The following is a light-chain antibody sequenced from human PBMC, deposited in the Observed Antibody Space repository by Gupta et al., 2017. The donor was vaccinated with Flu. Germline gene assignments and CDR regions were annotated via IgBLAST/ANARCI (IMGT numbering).Light chain of an antibody. CDR2: INSDGSH. Sequence: QLVLPPSPSASAPLGASVTLTCILNSGHSKNAIAWHQQQPERGPRYLMMINSDGSHTKGDGIPDRFSGSSSAAERNLTIYSRQAEDEDDYYSQTGDTGMRVFGGGTKLTVL. CDR3: QTGDTGMRV. V-gene: IGLV4-69*01. J-gene: IGLJ2*01. CDR1: SGHSKNA.